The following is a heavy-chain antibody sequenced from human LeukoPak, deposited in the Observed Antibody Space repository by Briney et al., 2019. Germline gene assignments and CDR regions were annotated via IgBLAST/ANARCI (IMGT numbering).Heavy chain of an antibody. Sequence: SETLSLTCTVSGGSISSGDNYWSWIRQPPGKGLEWIGYIYYSGSTYYNPSLKSRVTISVDTSKNQFSLKLSSVTAADTAVYYCARVGRIAARPNRLPAVANDYWGQGTLVTVSS. CDR3: ARVGRIAARPNRLPAVANDY. V-gene: IGHV4-30-4*01. D-gene: IGHD6-6*01. CDR2: IYYSGST. J-gene: IGHJ4*02. CDR1: GGSISSGDNY.